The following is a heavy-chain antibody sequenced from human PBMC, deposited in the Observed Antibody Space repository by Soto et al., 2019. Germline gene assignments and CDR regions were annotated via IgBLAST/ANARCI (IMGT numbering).Heavy chain of an antibody. D-gene: IGHD6-19*01. J-gene: IGHJ4*02. V-gene: IGHV3-33*01. CDR1: GFTFSSYG. Sequence: QVQLVESGGGVVQPGRSLRLSCAASGFTFSSYGMHWVRQAPGKGLEWVAVIWYDGSNKYYADSVKGRFTISRDNSKNTLYLQRNSLRAEDTAVYYCARDLYSSGWYGDYWGQGTLVTVSS. CDR2: IWYDGSNK. CDR3: ARDLYSSGWYGDY.